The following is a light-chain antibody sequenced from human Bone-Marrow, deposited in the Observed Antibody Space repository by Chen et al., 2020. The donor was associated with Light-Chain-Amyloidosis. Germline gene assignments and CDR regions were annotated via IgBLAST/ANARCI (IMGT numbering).Light chain of an antibody. CDR1: NIGSTS. J-gene: IGLJ3*02. Sequence: SCVLTQPSSVSVAPVQTATIACGGNNIGSTSVHWYQPTPGQAPLLVVYDDSDRPSGIPERLSGSNSGNTATLTISRVEAGDEADYYCQVWDRSSDRPVFGGGTKLTVL. V-gene: IGLV3-21*02. CDR2: DDS. CDR3: QVWDRSSDRPV.